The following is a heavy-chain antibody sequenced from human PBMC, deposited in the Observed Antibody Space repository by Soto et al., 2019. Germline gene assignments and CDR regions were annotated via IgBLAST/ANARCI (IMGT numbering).Heavy chain of an antibody. CDR1: GGSISSGGYY. J-gene: IGHJ4*02. CDR2: IYYSGST. D-gene: IGHD6-6*01. CDR3: ARARPSSIAARLFDY. V-gene: IGHV4-31*03. Sequence: SETLSLTCTVSGGSISSGGYYWSWIRQHPGKGLEWIGYIYYSGSTYYNPSLKSRVTISVDTSKNQFSLKLSSVTAADMAVYYCARARPSSIAARLFDYWGQGTLVTVSS.